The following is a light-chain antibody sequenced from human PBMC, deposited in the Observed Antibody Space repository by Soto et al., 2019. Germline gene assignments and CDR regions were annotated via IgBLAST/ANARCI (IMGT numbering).Light chain of an antibody. V-gene: IGLV2-14*01. Sequence: QSALTQPASVSGSPGQSLTISCTGTTGDIGFYNYVSWYQQYPGNAPKLLIYGVTNRPSGISSRFSGSKSGSTASLTISGLRDEDEADYYCSSYSNTYCYFFGSGTKV. CDR2: GVT. J-gene: IGLJ1*01. CDR1: TGDIGFYNY. CDR3: SSYSNTYCYF.